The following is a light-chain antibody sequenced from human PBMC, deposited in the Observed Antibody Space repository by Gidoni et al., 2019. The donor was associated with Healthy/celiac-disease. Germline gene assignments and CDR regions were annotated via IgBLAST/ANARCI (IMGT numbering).Light chain of an antibody. CDR1: QDISNY. Sequence: DIQMTQSPSSLSASVGDRVTITCQASQDISNYLNWYQQKPGKAPKLLIYDASNLETGVPSRFSGSGSGTDFTFTISSLQPEDIATYYCQQYDNPIFPFGPGTKVDIK. V-gene: IGKV1-33*01. J-gene: IGKJ3*01. CDR2: DAS. CDR3: QQYDNPIFP.